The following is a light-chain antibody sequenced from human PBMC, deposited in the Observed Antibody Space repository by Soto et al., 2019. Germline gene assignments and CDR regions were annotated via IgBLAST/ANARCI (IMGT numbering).Light chain of an antibody. Sequence: EIVLTQSPATLSLSPGERTTLSCRASHSVSNYLDWYQQKPGQAPRLLIYDASNRATGIPARFSGSGSGTDFTLTISSLEPEDFAVYYCQQRSNWPLTFGGGTKVEIK. CDR1: HSVSNY. J-gene: IGKJ4*01. V-gene: IGKV3-11*01. CDR2: DAS. CDR3: QQRSNWPLT.